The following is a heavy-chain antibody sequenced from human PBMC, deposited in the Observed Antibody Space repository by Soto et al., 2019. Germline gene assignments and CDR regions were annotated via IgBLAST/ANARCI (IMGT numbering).Heavy chain of an antibody. CDR1: GYIFSDYY. V-gene: IGHV1-2*02. D-gene: IGHD6-13*01. CDR3: ARDSAEGAGIGWDH. CDR2: INPKTDDR. J-gene: IGHJ4*01. Sequence: GASVKVSCKASGYIFSDYYIHWVRQAPGQGPEWMGWINPKTDDRRYAQKFRGRVAVTMDTSLSTVYMDLSWLTSDDTAVYYCARDSAEGAGIGWDHWGQGTLVTVSS.